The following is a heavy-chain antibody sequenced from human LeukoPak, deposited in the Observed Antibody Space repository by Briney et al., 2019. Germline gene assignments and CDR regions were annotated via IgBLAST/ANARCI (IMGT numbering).Heavy chain of an antibody. CDR2: ISWNSGSI. V-gene: IGHV3-9*01. J-gene: IGHJ4*02. CDR1: GFTFDDYA. Sequence: GRSLRLSCAASGFTFDDYAMHWVRQAPGKGLEWVSGISWNSGSIGYADSVKGRLTISRDNAKNSLYLQMNSLRAEDTALYYCAKGDFWSGYYPNFDYWGQGTLVTVSS. D-gene: IGHD3-3*01. CDR3: AKGDFWSGYYPNFDY.